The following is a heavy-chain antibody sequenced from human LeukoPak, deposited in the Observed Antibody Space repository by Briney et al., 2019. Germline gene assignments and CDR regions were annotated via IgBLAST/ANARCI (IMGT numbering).Heavy chain of an antibody. V-gene: IGHV1-2*06. CDR2: INPNSGGT. J-gene: IGHJ6*02. CDR1: GGTFSSYA. CDR3: ARVSGLPSAIYYYYGMDV. Sequence: ASVKVSCKASGGTFSSYAISWVRQAPGQGLEWMGRINPNSGGTNYAQKFQGRVTMTRDTSISTAYMELSRLRSDDTAVYYCARVSGLPSAIYYYYGMDVWGQGTTVTVSS. D-gene: IGHD3-3*01.